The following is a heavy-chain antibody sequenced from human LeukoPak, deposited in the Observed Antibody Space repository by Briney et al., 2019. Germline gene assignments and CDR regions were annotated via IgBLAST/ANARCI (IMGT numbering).Heavy chain of an antibody. CDR2: ISGSGGGT. V-gene: IGHV3-23*01. CDR3: AKRYSSSWYRDDAFDI. J-gene: IGHJ3*02. D-gene: IGHD6-13*01. Sequence: PGGSLRLSCAASGFTFSSYAMSWVRQAPGKGLEWVSAISGSGGGTYYADSVKGRFTISRDNSKNTLYLQMNSLRAEDTAVYYCAKRYSSSWYRDDAFDIWGQGTMVTVSS. CDR1: GFTFSSYA.